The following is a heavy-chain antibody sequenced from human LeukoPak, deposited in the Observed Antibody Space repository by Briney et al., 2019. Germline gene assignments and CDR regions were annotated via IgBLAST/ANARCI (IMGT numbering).Heavy chain of an antibody. CDR1: GNYW. Sequence: GGSLRLSCATSGNYWMHWVRQAPGKGLVWVSHINSDGSWTSYADSVKGRFTISKDNAKNTVYLQMNNLRAEDTAVYYCVSFYETYWGRGTLVTVSS. CDR3: VSFYETY. D-gene: IGHD2-2*01. CDR2: INSDGSWT. J-gene: IGHJ4*02. V-gene: IGHV3-74*01.